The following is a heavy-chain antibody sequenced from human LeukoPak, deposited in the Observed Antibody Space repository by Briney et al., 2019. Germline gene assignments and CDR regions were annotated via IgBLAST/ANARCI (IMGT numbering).Heavy chain of an antibody. CDR1: GGSISSSSYY. Sequence: SETLSLTCTVSGGSISSSSYYGGWIRQPPGKGREWIWSIYYGSTIYYDQSVKSRVTISVDNSKNPLYLKLSSVSAEDTAVYYCARLLYSSGWYSFDYWGQGTLVTVSS. V-gene: IGHV4-39*01. CDR3: ARLLYSSGWYSFDY. CDR2: IYYGSTI. D-gene: IGHD6-13*01. J-gene: IGHJ4*02.